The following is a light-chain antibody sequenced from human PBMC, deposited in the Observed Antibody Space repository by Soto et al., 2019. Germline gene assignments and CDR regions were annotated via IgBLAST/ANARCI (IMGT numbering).Light chain of an antibody. Sequence: DIQMTQSPSTLSASVGDRVTLTCRASQSIGNLLAWYHQRPGKAPKLLIYRASILESGVPSRFSGSGSGTEFTLTISSLQPDDFATFYCQHYDSYSTFGPGTKV. V-gene: IGKV1-5*03. CDR1: QSIGNL. CDR3: QHYDSYST. J-gene: IGKJ1*01. CDR2: RAS.